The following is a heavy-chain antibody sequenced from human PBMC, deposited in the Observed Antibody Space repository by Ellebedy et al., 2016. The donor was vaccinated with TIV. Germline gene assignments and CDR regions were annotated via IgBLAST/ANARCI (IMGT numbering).Heavy chain of an antibody. CDR2: ISNTGGST. D-gene: IGHD6-19*01. Sequence: GESLKISCAASGFTFSNFAMSWVRQAPGKGLEWVSAISNTGGSTYYADSVKGRFTISRDNSKNTLYLQMNSLRAEDTAVYYCAKGRGGGSDSSAPRYYFDSWGLGTLVTVSS. CDR3: AKGRGGGSDSSAPRYYFDS. V-gene: IGHV3-23*01. CDR1: GFTFSNFA. J-gene: IGHJ4*01.